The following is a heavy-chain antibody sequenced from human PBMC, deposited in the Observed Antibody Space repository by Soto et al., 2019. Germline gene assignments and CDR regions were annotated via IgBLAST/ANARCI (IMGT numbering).Heavy chain of an antibody. Sequence: EVQLVQSGAEVKKHGESLKISCKCSGYSFTSYWIVWVRQMPGKGLEWMGIIYPGDSDTRYSPSFQGTVTISADKSISSAYMQWSSLKASDNAMYYCARPGRSVAGAYGMEVWGQGPTVTVSS. CDR3: ARPGRSVAGAYGMEV. D-gene: IGHD6-19*01. J-gene: IGHJ6*02. CDR2: IYPGDSDT. V-gene: IGHV5-51*01. CDR1: GYSFTSYW.